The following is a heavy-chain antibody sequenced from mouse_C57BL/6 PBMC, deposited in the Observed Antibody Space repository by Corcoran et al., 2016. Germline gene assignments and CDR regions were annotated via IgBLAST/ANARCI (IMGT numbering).Heavy chain of an antibody. V-gene: IGHV9-3*01. CDR1: GYTFTTYG. CDR3: ARYNYYGTDAMDY. Sequence: QIQLVQSGPELKKPGETVKISCKASGYTFTTYGMSWVKQAPGKGLKWMGWINTYSGVPTYADDFKGRFAFSLETSASTAYLQINNLKNEDTATYFCARYNYYGTDAMDYWGQGTSVTVSS. J-gene: IGHJ4*01. D-gene: IGHD1-1*01. CDR2: INTYSGVP.